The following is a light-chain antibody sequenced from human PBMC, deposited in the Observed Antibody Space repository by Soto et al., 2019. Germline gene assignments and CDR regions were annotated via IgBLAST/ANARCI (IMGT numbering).Light chain of an antibody. CDR3: GAHTYTNTQI. J-gene: IGLJ2*01. V-gene: IGLV2-14*01. CDR1: SSDVARHNS. CDR2: EVS. Sequence: QSALTQPASVSGSPGQSITISCTETSSDVARHNSVSWYQQHPGKAPKLIIYEVSNRPSGVSNRFSGSKSGNTASLTISGLQTEDEADYYCGAHTYTNTQIFGGGTKLTV.